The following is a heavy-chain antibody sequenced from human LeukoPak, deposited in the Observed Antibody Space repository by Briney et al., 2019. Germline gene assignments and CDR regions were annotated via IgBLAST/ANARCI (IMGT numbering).Heavy chain of an antibody. CDR3: ARDKGPYWYFDL. CDR1: DGSISSYY. Sequence: SETLSLTCAVSDGSISSYYWNWIRQPPGQELEWIGNIYNSGSTDYNPSLKSRVTISVNLSKKQISLKLTSVTAADTALYYCARDKGPYWYFDLWGRGTLVTVSS. V-gene: IGHV4-59*01. J-gene: IGHJ2*01. CDR2: IYNSGST.